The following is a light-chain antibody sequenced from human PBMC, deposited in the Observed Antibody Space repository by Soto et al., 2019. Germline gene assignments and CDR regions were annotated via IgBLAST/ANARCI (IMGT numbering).Light chain of an antibody. CDR1: QSVSSN. Sequence: EIVMTQSPATLSVSPGERATLSCRASQSVSSNLAWYQQKPGQAPRLLIYGASTRATGIPARFSGSGSGTECTLTISSLQSADFAFYYCQQYNDWPRTFGHGTKVEVK. CDR2: GAS. J-gene: IGKJ1*01. CDR3: QQYNDWPRT. V-gene: IGKV3-15*01.